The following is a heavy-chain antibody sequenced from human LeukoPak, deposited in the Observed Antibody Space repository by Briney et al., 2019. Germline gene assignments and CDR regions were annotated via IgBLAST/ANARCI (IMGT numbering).Heavy chain of an antibody. D-gene: IGHD5-12*01. CDR3: ARAITWGSYFDY. V-gene: IGHV4-59*01. CDR1: GGSISSYY. Sequence: SETLSFTCTVSGGSISSYYWSWIRQPPGKGLEWIGYIYYSGSTNYNPSLKSRVTISVDTSKNQLSLKLSSVTAADTAVYYCARAITWGSYFDYWGQGTLVTVSS. CDR2: IYYSGST. J-gene: IGHJ4*02.